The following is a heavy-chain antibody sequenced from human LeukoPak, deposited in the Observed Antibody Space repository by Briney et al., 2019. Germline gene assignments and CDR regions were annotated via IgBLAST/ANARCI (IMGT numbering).Heavy chain of an antibody. CDR1: GGSISSGSFF. CDR2: VYVTGVA. V-gene: IGHV4-61*02. CDR3: ARETTVTTAYFDY. J-gene: IGHJ4*02. Sequence: MPSETLTLTCSVSGGSISSGSFFWSWIRQPAGKGLEWIGRVYVTGVANYNPSLKSRVTISVDKSKNQFSLKLSSVTAADTAVYYCARETTVTTAYFDYWGQGTLVTVSS. D-gene: IGHD4-17*01.